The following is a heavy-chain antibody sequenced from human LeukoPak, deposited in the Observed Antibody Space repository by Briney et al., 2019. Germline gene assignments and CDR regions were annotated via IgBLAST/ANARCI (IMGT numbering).Heavy chain of an antibody. CDR2: IYYSGST. CDR3: ARDQRSTSCYDA. Sequence: SETLSLTCTVSGGSISSHYWSWIRQPPGKRLQWIGCIYYSGSTNYNPSLKSRVTISIDTTKNQFSLKLSSVTAADTAVYYCARDQRSTSCYDAWGQGTLVTVSS. D-gene: IGHD2-2*01. J-gene: IGHJ4*02. V-gene: IGHV4-59*11. CDR1: GGSISSHY.